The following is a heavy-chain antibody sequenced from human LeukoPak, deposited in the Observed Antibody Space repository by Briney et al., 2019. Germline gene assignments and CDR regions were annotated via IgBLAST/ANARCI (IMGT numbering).Heavy chain of an antibody. CDR2: IYWNDDK. Sequence: SAPTLVKPTQTLTLTCSFSGFSLTTSGVGVGWIRQPPGKALEWLALIYWNDDKFYSPSLKSRLTITKDTSKNQVVLTMTNMDPVDTATYYCVHTMSGWSSATFDIWGQGTVVTVSS. CDR3: VHTMSGWSSATFDI. D-gene: IGHD6-19*01. V-gene: IGHV2-5*01. J-gene: IGHJ3*02. CDR1: GFSLTTSGVG.